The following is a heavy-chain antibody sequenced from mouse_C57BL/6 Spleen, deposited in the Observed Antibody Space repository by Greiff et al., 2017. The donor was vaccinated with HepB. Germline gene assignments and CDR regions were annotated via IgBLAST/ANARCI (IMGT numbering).Heavy chain of an antibody. CDR3: AREELDY. CDR2: INPSSGYT. Sequence: LQESGAELARPGASVKMSCKASGYTFTSYTMHWVKQRPGQGLEWIGYINPSSGYTKYKQKFRDKATLTADKSSSTAYMQLSSLTSEDSAVYYCAREELDYWGQGTTLTVSS. CDR1: GYTFTSYT. V-gene: IGHV1-4*01. J-gene: IGHJ2*01.